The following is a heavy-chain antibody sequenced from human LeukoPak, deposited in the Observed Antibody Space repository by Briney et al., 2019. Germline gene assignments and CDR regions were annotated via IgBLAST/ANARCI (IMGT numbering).Heavy chain of an antibody. Sequence: PGGSLRLSCAASGFTFSSYAMSWVRQAPGKGLEWVSAISGSGGSTYYADSVKGRFTISRDNSKNTLYLQMNSLRAEDTAVYYCAKALPLDDSSGYYLLAFDYWGQGTLVTVSS. CDR3: AKALPLDDSSGYYLLAFDY. CDR1: GFTFSSYA. J-gene: IGHJ4*02. V-gene: IGHV3-23*01. D-gene: IGHD3-22*01. CDR2: ISGSGGST.